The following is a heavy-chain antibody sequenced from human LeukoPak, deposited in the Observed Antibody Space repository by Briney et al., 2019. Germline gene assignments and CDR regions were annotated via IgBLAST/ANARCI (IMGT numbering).Heavy chain of an antibody. Sequence: GGSLRLSCAASGFTFRSYDMHWVRQAPGKGLEWVAFIHYDGTNKYYADSVKGRFTISRDNSKNTLYLQMNSLGAEDTAVYYCAVWPSIWGQGTMVTVSS. D-gene: IGHD2-8*01. V-gene: IGHV3-30*02. CDR1: GFTFRSYD. CDR3: AVWPSI. CDR2: IHYDGTNK. J-gene: IGHJ3*02.